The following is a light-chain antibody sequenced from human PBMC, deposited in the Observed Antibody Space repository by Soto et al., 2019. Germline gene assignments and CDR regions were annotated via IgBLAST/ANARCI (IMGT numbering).Light chain of an antibody. Sequence: EIVMTQSPATLSVSPGERATLSCRASQSVSSNLAWYQQKPGQAPRHLMYGAATRATGIPDRFSGSGSGTEFSPLISSLLSEDVVVSYYRQKNDWPPWTFGQGTRVEIK. CDR3: RQKNDWPPWT. CDR2: GAA. CDR1: QSVSSN. V-gene: IGKV3-15*01. J-gene: IGKJ1*01.